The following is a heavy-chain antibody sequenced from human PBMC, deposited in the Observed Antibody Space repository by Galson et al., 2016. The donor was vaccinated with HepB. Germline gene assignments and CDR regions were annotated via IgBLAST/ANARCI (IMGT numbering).Heavy chain of an antibody. CDR3: ARGSKLSRMDDALDV. CDR1: GDTFGTYA. CDR2: IIPNIGIP. J-gene: IGHJ3*01. D-gene: IGHD5-18*01. V-gene: IGHV1-69*04. Sequence: SVKVSCKASGDTFGTYAFTWVRQAPGQGLEWIGRIIPNIGIPNYAEKFQGRVTITADKVMTTAYMELSSLRSEDMAVYYCARGSKLSRMDDALDVWGRGTMVTVSS.